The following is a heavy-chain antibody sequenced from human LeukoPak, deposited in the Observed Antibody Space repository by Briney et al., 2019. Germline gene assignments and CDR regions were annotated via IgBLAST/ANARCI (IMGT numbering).Heavy chain of an antibody. J-gene: IGHJ4*02. CDR3: ARDPRGGYYDSSGSNY. CDR1: GNSFGDYY. CDR2: IYTSGGT. Sequence: PSETLSLTCTVSGNSFGDYYWSWIRQPAGKGLEWIGRIYTSGGTTYNPSLKSRVTMSVDTSKSQFSLNLMSVTAADTAVYYCARDPRGGYYDSSGSNYWGQGTLVTVSS. V-gene: IGHV4-4*07. D-gene: IGHD3-22*01.